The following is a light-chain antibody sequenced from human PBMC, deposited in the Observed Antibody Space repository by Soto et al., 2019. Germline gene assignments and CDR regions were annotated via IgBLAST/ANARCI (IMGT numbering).Light chain of an antibody. CDR1: QRVSSNS. J-gene: IGKJ1*01. V-gene: IGKV3-20*01. CDR2: GAS. CDR3: QQYGSLSWT. Sequence: PGERATLSCRASQRVSSNSLAWYQQRPGQAPRLLIYGASTRATGIPDRFSGSGSGTDFTLTISRLEPEDFAVYYCQQYGSLSWTFGQGTKVEIK.